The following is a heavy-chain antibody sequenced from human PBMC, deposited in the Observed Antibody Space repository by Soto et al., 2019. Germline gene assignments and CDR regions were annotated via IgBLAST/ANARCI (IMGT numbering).Heavy chain of an antibody. D-gene: IGHD3-10*01. CDR2: INHSGST. Sequence: SETLSLTCAVYGGXFSGYYWSWIRQPPGKGLEWIGEINHSGSTNYNPSLKSRVTISVDTSKNQFSLKLSSVTAADTAVYYCARGGIWFGELPNYYYYGMDVWGQGTTVTVSS. J-gene: IGHJ6*02. CDR3: ARGGIWFGELPNYYYYGMDV. V-gene: IGHV4-34*01. CDR1: GGXFSGYY.